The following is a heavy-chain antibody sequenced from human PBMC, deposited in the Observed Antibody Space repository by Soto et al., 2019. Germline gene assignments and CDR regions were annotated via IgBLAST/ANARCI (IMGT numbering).Heavy chain of an antibody. J-gene: IGHJ4*02. V-gene: IGHV3-48*01. CDR2: ISSSSSTI. Sequence: EVQLVESGGGLVQPGGSLRLSCAASGFTFSSYSMNWVRRAPGKGLECVSYISSSSSTIYYADSVKGRFTISRDNAKNSMYLQMNSLRAEDTAVYYCARTSTFDYWGQGTLVTVSS. D-gene: IGHD4-4*01. CDR1: GFTFSSYS. CDR3: ARTSTFDY.